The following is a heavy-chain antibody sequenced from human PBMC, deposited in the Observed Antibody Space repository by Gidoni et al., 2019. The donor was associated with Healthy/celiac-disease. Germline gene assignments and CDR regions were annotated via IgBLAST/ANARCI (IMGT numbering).Heavy chain of an antibody. CDR2: IYHSGST. J-gene: IGHJ6*02. Sequence: QVQLQESGPGLVKPSETLSLTCAVSGYSISSGYYWGWIRQPPGKGLEWIGSIYHSGSTYYNPSLKSRVTISVDTSKNQFSLKLSSVTAADTAVYYCARHYCSSTSCYEAYYYYGMDVWGQGTTVTVSS. V-gene: IGHV4-38-2*01. CDR3: ARHYCSSTSCYEAYYYYGMDV. CDR1: GYSISSGYY. D-gene: IGHD2-2*01.